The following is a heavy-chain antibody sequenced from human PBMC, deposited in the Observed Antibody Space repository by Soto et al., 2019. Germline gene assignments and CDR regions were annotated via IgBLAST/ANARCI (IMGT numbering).Heavy chain of an antibody. V-gene: IGHV4-31*01. J-gene: IGHJ5*01. Sequence: QVQLQESGPGLVKPSQTLSLTCTVSGGSISSGDYYWSWIRQHPGKGLEWIGFLYYSGSTYYNPSLKSPAXXSXDXXKNQFSLNLSSMTAADTAVYYCARDSGHSYGPFNSWGQGTLVTVSS. D-gene: IGHD5-18*01. CDR2: LYYSGST. CDR1: GGSISSGDYY. CDR3: ARDSGHSYGPFNS.